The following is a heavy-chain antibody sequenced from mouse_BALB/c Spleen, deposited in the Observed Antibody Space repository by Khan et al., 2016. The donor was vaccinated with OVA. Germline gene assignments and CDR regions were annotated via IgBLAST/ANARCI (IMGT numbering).Heavy chain of an antibody. CDR3: ARVYGGDFDY. V-gene: IGHV3-2*02. CDR1: GYSITSDYA. J-gene: IGHJ2*02. CDR2: ISYSGNT. Sequence: EVELVESGPGLVKPSQSLSLTCTVTGYSITSDYAWNWIRQFPGNKLEWLGFISYSGNTKYNPSLKSRFSITRDTSKNQCFLQLNSVTTEDTATYYCARVYGGDFDYWGQGTSLTVSS. D-gene: IGHD1-1*01.